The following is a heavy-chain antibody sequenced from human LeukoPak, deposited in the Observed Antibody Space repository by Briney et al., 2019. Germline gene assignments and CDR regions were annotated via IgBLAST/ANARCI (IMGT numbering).Heavy chain of an antibody. V-gene: IGHV3-48*01. CDR3: AREPYSSYYYYGMDV. Sequence: GGSLRLSCAASGFTFSSYSMNWVRQAPGKGLEWVSYISSSSSTIYYADSVKGRFTISRDNSKNTLYLQMNSLRAEDTAVYYCAREPYSSYYYYGMDVWGQGTTVTVSS. D-gene: IGHD6-13*01. J-gene: IGHJ6*02. CDR1: GFTFSSYS. CDR2: ISSSSSTI.